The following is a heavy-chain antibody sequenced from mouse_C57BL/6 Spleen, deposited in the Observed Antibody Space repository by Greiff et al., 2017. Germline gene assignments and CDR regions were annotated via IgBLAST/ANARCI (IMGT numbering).Heavy chain of an antibody. J-gene: IGHJ1*03. D-gene: IGHD2-4*01. CDR3: TKRHDYDGHWYCDV. Sequence: QVQLQQSGAELVRPGASVTLSCKASGYTFTDYEMHWVKQTPVHGLEWIGAIDPETGGTAYNQKFKGKATLTADKSSSTAYMELRSLTSEDSAVYYGTKRHDYDGHWYCDVWGTGTTVTVSS. V-gene: IGHV1-15*01. CDR2: IDPETGGT. CDR1: GYTFTDYE.